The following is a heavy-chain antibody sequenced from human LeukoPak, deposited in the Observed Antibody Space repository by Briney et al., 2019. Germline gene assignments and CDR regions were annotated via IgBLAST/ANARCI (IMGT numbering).Heavy chain of an antibody. CDR2: IYPVVSDI. CDR1: GFSFTFTKNW. Sequence: GESLKISCQASGFSFTFTKNWIGGVRQVPGKGLEWIGIIYPVVSDIRYNPSFQGQVTISVDKSISTTYLQWSSLKASDTAIYYCARHLATVTASRQYYYYGMDVWGQGTTVTVSS. CDR3: ARHLATVTASRQYYYYGMDV. J-gene: IGHJ6*02. V-gene: IGHV5-51*01. D-gene: IGHD4-17*01.